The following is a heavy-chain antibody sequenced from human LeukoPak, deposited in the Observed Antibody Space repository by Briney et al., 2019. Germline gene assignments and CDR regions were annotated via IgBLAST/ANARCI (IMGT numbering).Heavy chain of an antibody. CDR3: ASHHDYGDYFDY. D-gene: IGHD4-17*01. Sequence: SETLSLTCTVSSGSISSGGYYWSWIRQPAGKGLEWIGRIYTSGSTNYNPSLKSRVTMSVDTSKNQFSLKLSSVTAADTAVYYCASHHDYGDYFDYWGQGTLVTVSS. V-gene: IGHV4-61*02. J-gene: IGHJ4*02. CDR1: SGSISSGGYY. CDR2: IYTSGST.